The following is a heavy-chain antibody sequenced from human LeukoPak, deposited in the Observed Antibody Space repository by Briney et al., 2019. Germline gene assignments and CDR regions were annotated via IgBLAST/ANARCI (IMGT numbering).Heavy chain of an antibody. Sequence: PSETLSLTCAVSGGSISSDHWWSWVRQPPGKGLEWIGEIHHSGSTNYNPSLKSRVSISVDKFKNHFSLKLSSVTAADTAVYYCASKLTAVAGYFDYWGQGTLVTVSS. CDR2: IHHSGST. D-gene: IGHD6-19*01. J-gene: IGHJ4*02. V-gene: IGHV4-4*02. CDR1: GGSISSDHW. CDR3: ASKLTAVAGYFDY.